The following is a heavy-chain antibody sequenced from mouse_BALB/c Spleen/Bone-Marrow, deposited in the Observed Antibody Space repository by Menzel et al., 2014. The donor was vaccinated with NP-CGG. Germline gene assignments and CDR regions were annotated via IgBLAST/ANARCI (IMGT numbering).Heavy chain of an antibody. CDR3: ARWEYYAMDY. CDR1: GFNIKDYY. V-gene: IGHV14-4*02. Sequence: EVQLVESGAELVRSGASVKLSCTASGFNIKDYYMHWVKQRPEQGLEWIGWIDPENGDTEYAPKFQGKATITADTSSNTAYLQLSSLTSEDTAVYYCARWEYYAMDYWGQGTSVTVSS. CDR2: IDPENGDT. J-gene: IGHJ4*01. D-gene: IGHD2-3*01.